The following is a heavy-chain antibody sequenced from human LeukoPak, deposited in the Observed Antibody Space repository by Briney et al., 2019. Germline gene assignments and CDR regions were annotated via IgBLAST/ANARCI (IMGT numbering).Heavy chain of an antibody. V-gene: IGHV3-23*01. CDR3: AKDRGIYGDYAQLDY. Sequence: PGGSLRLSCAASGFTFTSYWMHWVRQAPGKGLEWVSGISGSAGSTYYADSVKGRFTISRDNSKNTLYLQMNSLRAEDTAVYYCAKDRGIYGDYAQLDYWGQGTLVTVSS. CDR1: GFTFTSYW. J-gene: IGHJ4*02. D-gene: IGHD4-17*01. CDR2: ISGSAGST.